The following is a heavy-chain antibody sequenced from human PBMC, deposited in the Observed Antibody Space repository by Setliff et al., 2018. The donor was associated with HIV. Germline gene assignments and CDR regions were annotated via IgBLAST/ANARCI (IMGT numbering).Heavy chain of an antibody. CDR3: AYSGRQLRGPYFDF. V-gene: IGHV2-5*01. CDR2: IYWNNNK. D-gene: IGHD1-1*01. J-gene: IGHJ4*02. CDR1: GLSLSTSGVG. Sequence: SGPYAGEPTQTLTLTCTFSGLSLSTSGVGVGWIRQSPGKALEWLAFIYWNNNKHYSTSLKSRLTVTKDTSKNRVVFTMTNMDPVDTATYYCAYSGRQLRGPYFDFWGQGTPVTVSS.